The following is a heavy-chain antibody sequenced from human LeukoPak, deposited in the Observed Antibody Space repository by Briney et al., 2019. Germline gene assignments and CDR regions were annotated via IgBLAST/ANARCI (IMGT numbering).Heavy chain of an antibody. V-gene: IGHV1-18*01. CDR2: ISAYKGKT. CDR1: GYTFTSYG. D-gene: IGHD1-7*01. Sequence: ASVTVSCKASGYTFTSYGINWVRQAPGKGLEWMGWISAYKGKTNYAHRLQGRVTMTTDTHTSTAYMELRRLRSDDTAVYYCATGELRPLDYYRDVWGKGTTVTVSS. CDR3: ATGELRPLDYYRDV. J-gene: IGHJ6*03.